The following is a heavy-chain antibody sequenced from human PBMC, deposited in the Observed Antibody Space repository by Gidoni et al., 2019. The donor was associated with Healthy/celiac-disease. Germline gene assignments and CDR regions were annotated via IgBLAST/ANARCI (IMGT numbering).Heavy chain of an antibody. V-gene: IGHV2-5*01. D-gene: IGHD6-19*01. CDR1: GFSLRPSGVG. CDR2: IYWNDDK. CDR3: AHSPIGGWQYYFDY. Sequence: QITLKESGPTLVKPTQTLTLTCTFSGFSLRPSGVGVRWIRQPPGKALEWLALIYWNDDKRYSPSLKSRLTITKDTSKNQVVLTMTNMDPVDTATHYCAHSPIGGWQYYFDYWGQGTLVTVSS. J-gene: IGHJ4*02.